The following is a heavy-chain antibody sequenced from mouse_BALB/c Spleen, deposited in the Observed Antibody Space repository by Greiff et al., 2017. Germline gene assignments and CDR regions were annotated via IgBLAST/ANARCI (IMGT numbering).Heavy chain of an antibody. Sequence: EVKVEESGGGLVKPGGSLKLSCAASGFTFSSYTMSWVRQTPEKRLEWVATISSGGSYTYYPDSVKGRFTISRDNAKNTLYLQMSSLKSEDTAMYYCTRDGKGSYYAMDYWGQGTSVTVSA. CDR2: ISSGGSYT. V-gene: IGHV5-6-4*01. D-gene: IGHD2-1*01. J-gene: IGHJ4*01. CDR1: GFTFSSYT. CDR3: TRDGKGSYYAMDY.